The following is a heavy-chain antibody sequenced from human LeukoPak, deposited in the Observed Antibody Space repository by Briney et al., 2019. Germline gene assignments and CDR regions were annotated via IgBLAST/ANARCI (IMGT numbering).Heavy chain of an antibody. J-gene: IGHJ4*02. CDR3: AKGVGLYSSGWPIGAH. Sequence: GGSLRLSCAASGFTFSSYAMSWVRQAPGKGLEWVSAISGSGGSTYYADSVKGRFTISRDNSKNTLYLQMNSLRAEDTAVYYCAKGVGLYSSGWPIGAHWGQGTLVTVSS. CDR2: ISGSGGST. D-gene: IGHD6-19*01. V-gene: IGHV3-23*01. CDR1: GFTFSSYA.